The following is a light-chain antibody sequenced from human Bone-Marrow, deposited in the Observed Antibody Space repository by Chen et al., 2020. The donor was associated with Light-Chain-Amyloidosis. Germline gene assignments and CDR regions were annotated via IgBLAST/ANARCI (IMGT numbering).Light chain of an antibody. CDR2: SNV. J-gene: IGLJ2*01. CDR3: TAWDDSLKIRI. Sequence: QSVLTQPPSASATPGPRVTISCSGASSNIGRNTVNWYQQLPGAAPKLVIYSNVQRPIGGSDRFSGSKSGTSASLAITGLRSEDEADYYCTAWDDSLKIRIFGGGPKLTVL. CDR1: SSNIGRNT. V-gene: IGLV1-44*01.